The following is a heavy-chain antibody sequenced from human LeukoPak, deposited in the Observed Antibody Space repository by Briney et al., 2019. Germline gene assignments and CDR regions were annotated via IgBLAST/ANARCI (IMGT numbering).Heavy chain of an antibody. CDR2: INPNSGGT. J-gene: IGHJ3*02. CDR1: GYTFTGYY. V-gene: IGHV1-2*02. D-gene: IGHD1-1*01. Sequence: ASVKVSCKASGYTFTGYYMHWVRQAPGQGLEWMGWINPNSGGTNYAQKFQGRVTMTRDTSISTAYMELSRLRSDDTAVYYCARVFGMPTGSTGENAFDIWGQGTMVTVSS. CDR3: ARVFGMPTGSTGENAFDI.